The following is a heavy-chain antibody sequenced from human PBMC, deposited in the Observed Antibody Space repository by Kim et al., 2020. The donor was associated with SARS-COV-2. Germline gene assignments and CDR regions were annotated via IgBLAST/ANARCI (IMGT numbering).Heavy chain of an antibody. CDR1: GYSVSSNSAA. CDR2: TCYRFRWYN. Sequence: SQTLSLTCAISGYSVSSNSAAWNWIRQSPSRGLEWLGRTCYRFRWYNDYAASVKSRITINPDTSKNQFSLQLNSVTPEDTAVYYCARDLGQSSSWSFDYWGQGSLVTVSS. V-gene: IGHV6-1*01. J-gene: IGHJ4*02. D-gene: IGHD6-13*01. CDR3: ARDLGQSSSWSFDY.